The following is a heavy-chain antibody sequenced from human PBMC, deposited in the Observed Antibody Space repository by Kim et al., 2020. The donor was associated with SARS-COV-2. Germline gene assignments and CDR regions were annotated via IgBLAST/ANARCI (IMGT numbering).Heavy chain of an antibody. J-gene: IGHJ6*02. CDR3: ARVWNKSFYSSSWYYYYYGMDV. CDR1: GYTFTGYY. Sequence: ASVKVSCKASGYTFTGYYMHWVRQAPGQGLEWMGRINPNSGGTNYAQKFQGRVTMTRDTSISTAYMELSRLRSDDTAVYYCARVWNKSFYSSSWYYYYYGMDVWGQGTTVTVSS. D-gene: IGHD6-13*01. V-gene: IGHV1-2*06. CDR2: INPNSGGT.